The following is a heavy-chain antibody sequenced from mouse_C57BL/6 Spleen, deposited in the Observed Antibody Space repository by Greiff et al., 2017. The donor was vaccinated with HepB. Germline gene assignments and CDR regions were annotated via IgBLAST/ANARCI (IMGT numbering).Heavy chain of an antibody. Sequence: VHLQQPGTELVKPGASVKLSCKASGYTFTSYWMHWVKQRPGQGLEWIGNINPSNGGTNYNEKFKSKATLTVDKSSSTAYMQLSSLTSEDSAVYYCARGGWLLEGYFDVWGTGTTVTVSS. D-gene: IGHD2-3*01. CDR1: GYTFTSYW. J-gene: IGHJ1*03. CDR2: INPSNGGT. V-gene: IGHV1-53*01. CDR3: ARGGWLLEGYFDV.